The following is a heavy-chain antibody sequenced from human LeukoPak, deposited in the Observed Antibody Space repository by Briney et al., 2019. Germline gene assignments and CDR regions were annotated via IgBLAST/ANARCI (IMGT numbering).Heavy chain of an antibody. CDR2: IYYSGST. J-gene: IGHJ1*01. Sequence: SETLSLTCTVSGGSISSSSYYWGWIRQPPGKGLEWIGSIYYSGSTYYNPSLKSRVTISVDTSKNQFSLKLSSVTAADTAVYYCARDRAVAGTEHWGQGTLVTVSS. D-gene: IGHD6-19*01. V-gene: IGHV4-39*07. CDR1: GGSISSSSYY. CDR3: ARDRAVAGTEH.